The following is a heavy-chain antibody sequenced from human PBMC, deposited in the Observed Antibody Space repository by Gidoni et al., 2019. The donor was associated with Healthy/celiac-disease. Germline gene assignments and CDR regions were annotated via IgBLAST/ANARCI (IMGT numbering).Heavy chain of an antibody. J-gene: IGHJ4*02. D-gene: IGHD5-12*01. Sequence: EVQLVESVGGLVQPGGSLKLSCAASGFSFSGSAMHWVRQASGKGLEWVGRIRSKANSYATEYAASVKGRFTISRDDSKNTAYLQMNSRKTEDTAVYYCTRSDSGYSAYWGQGTLVTVSS. CDR3: TRSDSGYSAY. CDR1: GFSFSGSA. V-gene: IGHV3-73*01. CDR2: IRSKANSYAT.